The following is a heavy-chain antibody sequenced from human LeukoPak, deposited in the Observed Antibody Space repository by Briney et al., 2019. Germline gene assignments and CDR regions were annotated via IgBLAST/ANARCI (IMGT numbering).Heavy chain of an antibody. J-gene: IGHJ6*02. CDR2: IYYSGST. Sequence: SETLSLTCTVSGGSISSYYWSWIRQPPGKGLEWIGYIYYSGSTNYNPSLKSRVTISVDTSKNQFSLKLSSVTAADTAMYYCARPECSSTSCYGMDVWGQGTTVTVSS. D-gene: IGHD2-2*01. V-gene: IGHV4-59*08. CDR3: ARPECSSTSCYGMDV. CDR1: GGSISSYY.